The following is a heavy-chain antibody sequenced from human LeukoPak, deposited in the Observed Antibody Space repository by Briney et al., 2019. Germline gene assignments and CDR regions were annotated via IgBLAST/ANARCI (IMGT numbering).Heavy chain of an antibody. CDR2: IYYIGST. V-gene: IGHV4-31*03. D-gene: IGHD6-6*01. CDR3: ARERDSSSSATRSYYYYYMDV. CDR1: GGSISSGGYY. J-gene: IGHJ6*03. Sequence: SETLSLTCTVSGGSISSGGYYWSWIRQHPGKGLEWIGYIYYIGSTYYNPSLKSRVTISVDTSKNQFSLKLSSVTAADTAVYYCARERDSSSSATRSYYYYYMDVWGKGTTVTVSS.